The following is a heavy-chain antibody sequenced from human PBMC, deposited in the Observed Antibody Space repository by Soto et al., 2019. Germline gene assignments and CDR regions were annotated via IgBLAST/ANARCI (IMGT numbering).Heavy chain of an antibody. V-gene: IGHV3-21*01. J-gene: IGHJ4*02. CDR3: ARDHPLQQLPRFDY. CDR2: ISSSSSYI. CDR1: GFTFSSYS. Sequence: GGSLRLSCAASGFTFSSYSMNWVRQAPGKGLEWVSSISSSSSYIYYADSVKGRFTISRDNAKNSLYLQMNSLRAEDTAVYYCARDHPLQQLPRFDYWGQGTLVTVSS. D-gene: IGHD6-13*01.